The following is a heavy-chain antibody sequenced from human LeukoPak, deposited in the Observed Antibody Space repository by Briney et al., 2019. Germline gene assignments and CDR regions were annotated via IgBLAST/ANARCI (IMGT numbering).Heavy chain of an antibody. CDR3: AREPGYCGGGSCYLFDY. CDR1: GFIVSNNY. Sequence: PGGPLRLSCAASGFIVSNNYMSWVRQAPGKGLEWVSVIYSGGSTYYADSVKGRFTISGDNSKNTLYLQMNNLRAEDTAVYYCAREPGYCGGGSCYLFDYWGQGTLVTVSS. D-gene: IGHD2-15*01. J-gene: IGHJ4*02. V-gene: IGHV3-53*01. CDR2: IYSGGST.